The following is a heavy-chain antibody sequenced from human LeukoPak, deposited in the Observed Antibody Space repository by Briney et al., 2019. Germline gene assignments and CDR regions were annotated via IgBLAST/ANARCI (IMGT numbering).Heavy chain of an antibody. Sequence: SETLSLTCTVSGYSISSGYYWGWIRQPPGKGLEWIGYVFHTGSTNYNPSLKSRVTISVDTSKNQFSLKLSSVTAADTAVYYCARDRGSQPFIDYWGQGTLVTVSS. D-gene: IGHD1-26*01. CDR2: VFHTGST. V-gene: IGHV4-38-2*02. J-gene: IGHJ4*02. CDR3: ARDRGSQPFIDY. CDR1: GYSISSGYY.